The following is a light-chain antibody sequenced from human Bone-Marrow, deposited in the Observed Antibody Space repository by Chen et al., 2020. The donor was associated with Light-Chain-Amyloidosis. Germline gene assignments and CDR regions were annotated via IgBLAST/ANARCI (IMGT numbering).Light chain of an antibody. V-gene: IGLV3-21*02. CDR1: NIGSTS. CDR3: QVWDRSSDRPV. Sequence: SYVLTQPSSVSVAPGQTATIACGGNNIGSTSVHWYQQTSGQAPLLVVYDDSDRPSGIPERLSGSNSGNTATLTISRVEAGDEADYYCQVWDRSSDRPVFSGGTKLTVL. CDR2: DDS. J-gene: IGLJ3*02.